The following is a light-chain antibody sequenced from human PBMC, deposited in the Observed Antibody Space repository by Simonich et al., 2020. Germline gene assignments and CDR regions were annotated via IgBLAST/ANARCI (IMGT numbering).Light chain of an antibody. CDR3: QSYDSSLSGVV. V-gene: IGLV1-40*01. CDR1: SSNIGAGYD. CDR2: GNS. J-gene: IGLJ2*01. Sequence: QSVLTQPPSVSGAPGQRVTISCTGISSNIGAGYDVHWYQQLPGTAPKLLSYGNSNRPSGVPDRFSGSKSGTSASLAITGLQAEDEADYYCQSYDSSLSGVVFGGGTKLTVL.